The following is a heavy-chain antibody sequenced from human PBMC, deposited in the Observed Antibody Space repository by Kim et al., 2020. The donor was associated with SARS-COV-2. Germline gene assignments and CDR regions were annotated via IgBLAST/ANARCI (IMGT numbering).Heavy chain of an antibody. CDR2: ISGSGGST. CDR1: GFTFSSYA. CDR3: AKEERDYGDYGAYYYYGMDV. Sequence: GGSLILSCAASGFTFSSYAMSWVRQAPGKGLEWVSAISGSGGSTYYADSVKGRFTISRDNSKNTLYLQMNSLRAEDTAVYYCAKEERDYGDYGAYYYYGMDVWGQGTTVTVSS. D-gene: IGHD4-17*01. J-gene: IGHJ6*02. V-gene: IGHV3-23*01.